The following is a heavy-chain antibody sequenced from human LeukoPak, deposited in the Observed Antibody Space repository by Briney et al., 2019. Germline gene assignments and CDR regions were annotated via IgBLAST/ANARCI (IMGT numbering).Heavy chain of an antibody. CDR2: IKQDGSEK. CDR3: ARDLSVLYNWNDGGSDY. V-gene: IGHV3-7*01. Sequence: GGSLRLSCAASGFTFSSYWMSWVRQAPGKGLEWVANIKQDGSEKYYVDSVKGRFTISRDNAKNSLYLQMNSLRAEDTAVYYCARDLSVLYNWNDGGSDYWGQGTLVTVSS. D-gene: IGHD1-20*01. J-gene: IGHJ4*02. CDR1: GFTFSSYW.